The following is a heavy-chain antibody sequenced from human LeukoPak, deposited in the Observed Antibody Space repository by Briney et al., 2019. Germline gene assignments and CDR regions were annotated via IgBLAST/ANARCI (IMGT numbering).Heavy chain of an antibody. CDR3: AKDDGGSYYIYYYYMDV. D-gene: IGHD3-16*01. CDR2: ISGSGGNT. Sequence: GGSLRLSCAASGFTFDDYGMSWVRQAPGKGLEWVSAISGSGGNTYYADSVKGRFTISRDNSKNTLYLQMNSLRAEDTAVYYCAKDDGGSYYIYYYYMDVWGKGTTVTISS. J-gene: IGHJ6*03. CDR1: GFTFDDYG. V-gene: IGHV3-23*01.